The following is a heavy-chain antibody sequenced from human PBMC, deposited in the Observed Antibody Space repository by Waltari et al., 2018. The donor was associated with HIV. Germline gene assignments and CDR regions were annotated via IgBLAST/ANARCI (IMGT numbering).Heavy chain of an antibody. CDR3: ARATQYSSSWTTQLRRWFDP. D-gene: IGHD6-13*01. Sequence: VQLVESGGDFVKPGGSLRLSCSASGFSFTNAWMTWVRQTPGKGLEWIGTIYYSGSTYYNPSLKSRVTISVDTSNNQFSLKLSSVTAADTAVYYCARATQYSSSWTTQLRRWFDPWGRGTLVTVSS. CDR2: IYYSGST. CDR1: GFSFTNAW. J-gene: IGHJ5*02. V-gene: IGHV4-4*02.